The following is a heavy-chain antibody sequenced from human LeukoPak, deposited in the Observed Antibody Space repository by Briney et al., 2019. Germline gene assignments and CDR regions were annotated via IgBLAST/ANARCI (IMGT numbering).Heavy chain of an antibody. D-gene: IGHD3-16*01. J-gene: IGHJ4*02. CDR1: RFTFSSHW. CDR3: ARAGNTYAYAY. CDR2: IKHDGSEK. Sequence: PGGSLRLSCAASRFTFSSHWMSWVRQAPGKGLEWVANIKHDGSEKYYVDSVKGRFTISRDNAKNSLYLQMNSLRAEDTAVYYCARAGNTYAYAYWGQGTLVTVSS. V-gene: IGHV3-7*05.